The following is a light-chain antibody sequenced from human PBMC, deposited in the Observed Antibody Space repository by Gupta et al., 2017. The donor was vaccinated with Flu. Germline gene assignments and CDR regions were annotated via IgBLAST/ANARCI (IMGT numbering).Light chain of an antibody. V-gene: IGLV3-21*02. CDR2: DDS. Sequence: SSVLPPSPSLSVAPGQTARITCGRTDIGSKSVHWYQQRPGQAPVLVVFDDSDRPSGIPERFSGSQAGKTATLTISRVEGGDEAEYYCKVWESSRENMRMLGGGTRRTV. CDR3: KVWESSRENMRM. J-gene: IGLJ3*02. CDR1: DIGSKS.